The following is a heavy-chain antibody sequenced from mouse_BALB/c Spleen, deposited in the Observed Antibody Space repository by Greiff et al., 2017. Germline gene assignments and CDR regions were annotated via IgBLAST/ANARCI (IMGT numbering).Heavy chain of an antibody. J-gene: IGHJ1*01. CDR3: ARRGFYYYGSSYDWYFDV. V-gene: IGHV14-3*02. D-gene: IGHD1-1*01. CDR1: GFNIKDTY. Sequence: EVQLQQSGAELVKPGASVKLSCTASGFNIKDTYMHWVKQRPEQGLEWIGRIDPANGNTKYDPKFQGKATITADTSSNTAYLQLSSLTSEDTAVYYCARRGFYYYGSSYDWYFDVWGAGTTVTVSS. CDR2: IDPANGNT.